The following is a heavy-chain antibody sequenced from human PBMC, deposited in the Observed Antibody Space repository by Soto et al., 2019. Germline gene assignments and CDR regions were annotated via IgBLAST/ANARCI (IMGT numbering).Heavy chain of an antibody. Sequence: GGSLRLSCAASGCNFSSYDIHWVRQATGKGLEWVSAIGTAGDTYYPGSVKGRFTISRENAKNSLYLQMNSLRAEDTAVYYCARDLGNYYGMDVWAQGTTVTVSS. CDR2: IGTAGDT. V-gene: IGHV3-13*01. J-gene: IGHJ6*02. CDR3: ARDLGNYYGMDV. CDR1: GCNFSSYD.